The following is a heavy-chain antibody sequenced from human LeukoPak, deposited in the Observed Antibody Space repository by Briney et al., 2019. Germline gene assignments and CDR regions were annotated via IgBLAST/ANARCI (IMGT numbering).Heavy chain of an antibody. CDR3: TTVPPLYYDSSGFLFDY. CDR1: GFTFSNAW. D-gene: IGHD3-22*01. Sequence: PGGSLRLSCAASGFTFSNAWMSWVRQAPGKGLEWVGRIKSKTDGGTTDYAAPVKGRFTISRDDSKNTLYLQMNCLKTEDTAVYYCTTVPPLYYDSSGFLFDYWGQGTLVTVSS. V-gene: IGHV3-15*01. CDR2: IKSKTDGGTT. J-gene: IGHJ4*02.